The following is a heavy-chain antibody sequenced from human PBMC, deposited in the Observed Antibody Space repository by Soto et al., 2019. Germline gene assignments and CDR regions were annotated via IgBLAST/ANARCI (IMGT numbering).Heavy chain of an antibody. CDR1: GGSISSYY. J-gene: IGHJ4*02. CDR3: ARATASGWYFDY. V-gene: IGHV4-59*01. Sequence: PSETLSLTCTVSGGSISSYYWSWIRQPPGKGLEWIGYIYYSGSTNYNPSLKSRVTISVDTSKNQFSLKLSSVTAVDTAVYYCARATASGWYFDYWGQGTLVTVS. D-gene: IGHD6-19*01. CDR2: IYYSGST.